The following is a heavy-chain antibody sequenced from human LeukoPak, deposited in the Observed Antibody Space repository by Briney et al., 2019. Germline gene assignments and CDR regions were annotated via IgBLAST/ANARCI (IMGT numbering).Heavy chain of an antibody. CDR3: ARHGLVSDYFDY. D-gene: IGHD3/OR15-3a*01. CDR1: GDSISRYY. CDR2: IYYSGST. J-gene: IGHJ4*02. V-gene: IGHV4-39*01. Sequence: SETLSLTCTVSGDSISRYYWGWIRQPPGKGLEWIGSIYYSGSTYYNPSLKSRVTISVDTSKNQFSLKLSSVTAADTAVYYCARHGLVSDYFDYWGQGTLVTVSS.